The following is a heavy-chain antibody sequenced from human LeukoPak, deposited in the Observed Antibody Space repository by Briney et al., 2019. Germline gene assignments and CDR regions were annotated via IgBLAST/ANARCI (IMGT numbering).Heavy chain of an antibody. CDR3: ARDLNFYASGRGSDY. D-gene: IGHD3-10*01. Sequence: GGSLRLSCAASGFTFSSYSMNWVRQAPGKGLEWVSSITGSSDYIHYADSVRGRFTISRDNAKNSLYLQMNSLRAEDTAVYYCARDLNFYASGRGSDYWGQGTLVTVSS. J-gene: IGHJ4*02. CDR1: GFTFSSYS. CDR2: ITGSSDYI. V-gene: IGHV3-21*01.